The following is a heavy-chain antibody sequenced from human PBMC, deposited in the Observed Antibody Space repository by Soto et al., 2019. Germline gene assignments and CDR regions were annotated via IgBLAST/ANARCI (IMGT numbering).Heavy chain of an antibody. CDR1: GGSLSYNV. V-gene: IGHV1-69*12. CDR3: AIFSRGTWSGFTAD. D-gene: IGHD3-3*01. CDR2: VIPFSGTT. J-gene: IGHJ4*02. Sequence: QVQLVQSGAEVKKPGSSVKVSCKASGGSLSYNVISWVRQVPGQGIEWMGGVIPFSGTTTYAQKFQDRVTITADESASSAHMELRSLTSEDTAVYFCAIFSRGTWSGFTADWGQGTPVAVSS.